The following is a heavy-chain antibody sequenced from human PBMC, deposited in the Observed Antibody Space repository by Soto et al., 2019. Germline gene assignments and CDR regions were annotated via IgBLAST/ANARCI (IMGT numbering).Heavy chain of an antibody. CDR2: IKEDGSEK. Sequence: GGSLRLSCAASGLTFSRYWMSWVRQAPGKGLEWVANIKEDGSEKNYVGSVRGRFTISRDNAKNSLYLQMNSLRAEDTAVYYCASLWDSRGYLWGQGTLVTVSS. CDR1: GLTFSRYW. V-gene: IGHV3-7*05. CDR3: ASLWDSRGYL. J-gene: IGHJ4*02. D-gene: IGHD3-22*01.